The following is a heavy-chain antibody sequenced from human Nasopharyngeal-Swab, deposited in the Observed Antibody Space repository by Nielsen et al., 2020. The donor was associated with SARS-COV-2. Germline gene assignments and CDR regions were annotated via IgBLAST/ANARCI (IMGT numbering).Heavy chain of an antibody. Sequence: SETLSLTCTVSGGSISSYYWSWIRQPPGKGLGWIGYIYYSGSTNSNPSLKSRVTISVDTSKNQFSLKLSSVTAADTAVYYCARDSVYYGDYQPYYGMDVWGQGTTVTVSS. J-gene: IGHJ6*02. CDR3: ARDSVYYGDYQPYYGMDV. CDR1: GGSISSYY. V-gene: IGHV4-59*13. CDR2: IYYSGST. D-gene: IGHD4-17*01.